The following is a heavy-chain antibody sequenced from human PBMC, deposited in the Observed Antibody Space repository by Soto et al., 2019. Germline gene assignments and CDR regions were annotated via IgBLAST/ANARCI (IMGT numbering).Heavy chain of an antibody. CDR1: GFTFSSYG. CDR3: ARDPMVRDEVDYYYGMDV. CDR2: IWYDGSNK. J-gene: IGHJ6*02. Sequence: GGSLRLSCAASGFTFSSYGIHWVRQAPGKGLEWVAVIWYDGSNKYYADSVKGRFTISRDNSKNTLYLQMNSLRAEDTAVYYCARDPMVRDEVDYYYGMDVWGQGTTVTVSS. V-gene: IGHV3-33*01. D-gene: IGHD3-10*01.